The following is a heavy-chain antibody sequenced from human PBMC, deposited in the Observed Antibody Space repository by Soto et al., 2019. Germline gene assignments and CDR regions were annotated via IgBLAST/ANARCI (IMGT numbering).Heavy chain of an antibody. V-gene: IGHV1-18*01. CDR1: GYTFTSYG. CDR3: ARDDVGYCSNGVCYTKPLDY. Sequence: ASVKVSCKASGYTFTSYGISWVRQAPGQGLEWMGWISTYIGNTHYAQKFQGRVTMTTDTSTTTAYLELRSLRSDDTAVYHCARDDVGYCSNGVCYTKPLDYWGQGALVTV. D-gene: IGHD2-8*01. J-gene: IGHJ4*02. CDR2: ISTYIGNT.